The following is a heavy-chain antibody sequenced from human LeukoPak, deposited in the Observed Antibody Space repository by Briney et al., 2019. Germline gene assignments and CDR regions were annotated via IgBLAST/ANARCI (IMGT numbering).Heavy chain of an antibody. CDR1: GGTFSSYA. CDR3: SRGYYDSSGYYHY. J-gene: IGHJ4*02. V-gene: IGHV1-69*05. Sequence: GASVKVSCXASGGTFSSYAISWVRRAPGQGLEWMGGIIPIFGTANYAQKFQGRVTITTDESTSTAYMELSSLRSEDTAVYYCSRGYYDSSGYYHYWGQGTLVTVSS. D-gene: IGHD3-22*01. CDR2: IIPIFGTA.